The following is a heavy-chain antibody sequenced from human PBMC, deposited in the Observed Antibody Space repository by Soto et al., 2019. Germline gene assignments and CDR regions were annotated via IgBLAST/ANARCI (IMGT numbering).Heavy chain of an antibody. CDR1: GLTFSTYW. CDR3: ARARVLYSSSLYYFDY. D-gene: IGHD6-13*01. Sequence: GGSLRLSCAASGLTFSTYWMSWVRQAPGKGLEWVANIKQDGSEKYYVDSVKGRFTISRDNAQNSLYLQMNSLRAEDTAVYYCARARVLYSSSLYYFDYWGQGTLVTVSS. CDR2: IKQDGSEK. J-gene: IGHJ4*02. V-gene: IGHV3-7*01.